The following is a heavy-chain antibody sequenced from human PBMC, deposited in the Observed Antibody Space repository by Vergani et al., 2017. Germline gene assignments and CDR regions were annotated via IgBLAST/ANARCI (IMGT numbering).Heavy chain of an antibody. J-gene: IGHJ4*02. V-gene: IGHV5-51*03. Sequence: EVQLVQSGAEVKKPGESLKISCKGSGYSFTSYWIGWVRQMPGKGLEWMGIIYPGDSDTRYSPSFQGQVTISADKSISTAYLQWTSLKASDTAMYYCASPRTVDYDSSGLFDYWDQGTLVTVSS. D-gene: IGHD3-22*01. CDR1: GYSFTSYW. CDR3: ASPRTVDYDSSGLFDY. CDR2: IYPGDSDT.